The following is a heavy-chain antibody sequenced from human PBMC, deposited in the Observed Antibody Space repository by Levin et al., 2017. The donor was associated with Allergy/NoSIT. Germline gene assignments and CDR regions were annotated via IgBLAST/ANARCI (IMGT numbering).Heavy chain of an antibody. CDR1: GFTVSSNY. Sequence: GGSLRLSCAASGFTVSSNYMSWVRQAPGKGLEWVSVIYSGGSTYYADSVKGRFTISRDNSKNTLYLQMNSLRAEDTAVYYCARSVSTTVPSDYWGQGPLVTVSS. J-gene: IGHJ4*02. V-gene: IGHV3-66*01. CDR3: ARSVSTTVPSDY. D-gene: IGHD5/OR15-5a*01. CDR2: IYSGGST.